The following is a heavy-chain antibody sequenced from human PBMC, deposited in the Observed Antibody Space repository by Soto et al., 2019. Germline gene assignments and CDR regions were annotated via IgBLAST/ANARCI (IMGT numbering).Heavy chain of an antibody. CDR2: IYHSGST. CDR1: GYSINTGYY. V-gene: IGHV4-38-2*01. CDR3: ARGASSSLGYYFDY. J-gene: IGHJ4*02. Sequence: PSETLSLTCAVSGYSINTGYYWGWIRQPPGKGLEWVGTIYHSGSTQYNPSLESRVTMSVDTSKNQFSLQLSSVTAADTAVYYCARGASSSLGYYFDYWGQGTLVPVSS. D-gene: IGHD6-13*01.